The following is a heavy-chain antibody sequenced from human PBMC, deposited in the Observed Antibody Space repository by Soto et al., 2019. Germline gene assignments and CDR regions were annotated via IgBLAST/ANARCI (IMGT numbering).Heavy chain of an antibody. J-gene: IGHJ4*02. CDR3: ARTYYYDSSAPTPFDY. D-gene: IGHD3-22*01. V-gene: IGHV4-30-4*01. CDR2: IYYSGST. Sequence: QVQLQESGPGLVKPSQTLSLTCSVSGVSISSGDYYWNWIRQPPGKGLEWIGYIYYSGSTYYNPSLKSRVTISVDTSKNQFSLKLTSVTAADTAVYYCARTYYYDSSAPTPFDYRGQGTLVTVSS. CDR1: GVSISSGDYY.